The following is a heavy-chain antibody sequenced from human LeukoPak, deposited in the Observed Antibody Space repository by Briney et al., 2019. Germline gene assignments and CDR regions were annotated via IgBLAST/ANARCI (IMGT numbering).Heavy chain of an antibody. J-gene: IGHJ4*02. CDR2: ISGSGGST. D-gene: IGHD4-17*01. CDR3: AKDLNNGDYTFFDY. CDR1: GFTFSSYA. Sequence: GGSLRLSCAASGFTFSSYAMSWVRQAPGKGLEWVSAISGSGGSTYYADSVKGRFTIPRDNSRNTLYLQMNSLRAEDTAVYYCAKDLNNGDYTFFDYWGQGTLVTVSS. V-gene: IGHV3-23*01.